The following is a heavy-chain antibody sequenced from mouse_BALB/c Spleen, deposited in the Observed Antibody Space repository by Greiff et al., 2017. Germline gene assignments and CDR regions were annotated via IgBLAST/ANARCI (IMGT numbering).Heavy chain of an antibody. CDR1: GFNIKDTY. D-gene: IGHD1-1*01. CDR3: ASITTVVAPFDY. CDR2: IDPANGNT. Sequence: EVKVEESGAELVKPGASVKLSCTASGFNIKDTYMHWVKQRPEQGLEWIGRIDPANGNTKYDPKFQGKATITADTSSNTAYLQLSSLTSEDTAVYYCASITTVVAPFDYWGQGTTLTVSS. J-gene: IGHJ2*01. V-gene: IGHV14-3*02.